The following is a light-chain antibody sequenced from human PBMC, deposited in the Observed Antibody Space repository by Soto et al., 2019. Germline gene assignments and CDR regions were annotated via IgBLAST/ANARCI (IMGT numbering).Light chain of an antibody. CDR1: SSDVGGYNY. CDR2: DVS. CDR3: CSYAGSHTVL. Sequence: QSALTQPRSVSGSPRQSVTIACAGTSSDVGGYNYVSWYQHHPGKAPKLMIFDVSERPSGVPDRFSGSKSGNTASLTISGLQAEDEAAYYCCSYAGSHTVLFGGGTKVTVL. V-gene: IGLV2-11*01. J-gene: IGLJ2*01.